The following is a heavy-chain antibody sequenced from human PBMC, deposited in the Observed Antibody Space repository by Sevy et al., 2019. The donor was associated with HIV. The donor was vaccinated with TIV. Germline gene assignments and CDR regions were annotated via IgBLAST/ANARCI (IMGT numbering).Heavy chain of an antibody. J-gene: IGHJ6*03. CDR3: ARDQRDIVVVPAANHYYYYMDV. CDR1: GFTFSSYS. D-gene: IGHD2-2*01. V-gene: IGHV3-21*01. CDR2: ISSSSSYI. Sequence: GESLRLSCAASGFTFSSYSMNWVRQAPGKGLEWVSSISSSSSYIYYADSVKGRFTISRDNAKNSLYLQMNSLRAEDTAVYYCARDQRDIVVVPAANHYYYYMDVWGKGTTVTVSS.